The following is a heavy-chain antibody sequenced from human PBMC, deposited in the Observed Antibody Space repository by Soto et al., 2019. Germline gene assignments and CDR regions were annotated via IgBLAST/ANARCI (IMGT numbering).Heavy chain of an antibody. J-gene: IGHJ3*01. Sequence: SVKLSCKDSGYTFTGYHIHWVRQAPGQGLEWMGWINPNSGGTNYAQKFQGRVTMTRDTSISTAHMEVSRLRSDDTAVYYCARDRRSYDSGIYGLAHDSFDVCCQG. CDR3: ARDRRSYDSGIYGLAHDSFDV. CDR2: INPNSGGT. V-gene: IGHV1-2*02. D-gene: IGHD3-22*01. CDR1: GYTFTGYH.